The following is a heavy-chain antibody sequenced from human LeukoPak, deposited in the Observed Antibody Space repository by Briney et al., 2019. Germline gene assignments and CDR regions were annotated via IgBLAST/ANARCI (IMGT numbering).Heavy chain of an antibody. CDR2: IYWDDDK. J-gene: IGHJ5*02. CDR3: AHSVVVLRFLDWFDP. Sequence: SGPTLVKPTQTLTLTCTFSGFSLSTSGVGVGWIRQPPGKALEWLALIYWDDDKRYSPSLKSRLTITKDTSKNQVVLTMTNMDPVDTATYHCAHSVVVLRFLDWFDPWGQGTLVTVSS. V-gene: IGHV2-5*02. D-gene: IGHD3-3*01. CDR1: GFSLSTSGVG.